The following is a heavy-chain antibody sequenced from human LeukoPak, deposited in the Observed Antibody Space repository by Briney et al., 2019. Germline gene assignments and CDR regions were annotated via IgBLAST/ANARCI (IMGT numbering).Heavy chain of an antibody. D-gene: IGHD6-13*01. CDR2: IHHSGRT. CDR3: ARVAAGIGFFQH. CDR1: GYSISSGYY. Sequence: PSETLSLTCIVSGYSISSGYYWGWIRQPPGKGLEWIGNIHHSGRTYYNPSLKSRVNISVDTSKNQLSLKLSSVTAADTVVYYCARVAAGIGFFQHWGQGTLVTVSS. V-gene: IGHV4-38-2*02. J-gene: IGHJ1*01.